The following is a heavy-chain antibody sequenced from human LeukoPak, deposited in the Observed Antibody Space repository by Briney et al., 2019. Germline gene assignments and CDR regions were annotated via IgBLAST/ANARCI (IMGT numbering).Heavy chain of an antibody. V-gene: IGHV3-7*01. CDR2: IKQDGSEK. J-gene: IGHJ4*02. Sequence: GGSLRLSCAASGFTFSSYWMSWVRQAPGKGLEWVANIKQDGSEKYYVDSVKGRFTISRDNAKNSLYLQMNSLGAEDTAVYYCARGPGATMIVPPDSWGQGTLVTVSS. D-gene: IGHD3-22*01. CDR3: ARGPGATMIVPPDS. CDR1: GFTFSSYW.